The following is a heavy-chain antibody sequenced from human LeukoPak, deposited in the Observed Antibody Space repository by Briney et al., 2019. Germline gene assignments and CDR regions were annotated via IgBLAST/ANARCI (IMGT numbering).Heavy chain of an antibody. J-gene: IGHJ4*02. CDR2: INHSGST. CDR1: GGSFSGYY. Sequence: SETLSLTCAVYGGSFSGYYWSWIRQPPGKGLEWIGEINHSGSTNYNPSLKSRVTISVDTSKNQFSLKLSSVTAADTAVYYCASGLGMRYDYWGQGTLVTVSS. V-gene: IGHV4-34*01. CDR3: ASGLGMRYDY. D-gene: IGHD7-27*01.